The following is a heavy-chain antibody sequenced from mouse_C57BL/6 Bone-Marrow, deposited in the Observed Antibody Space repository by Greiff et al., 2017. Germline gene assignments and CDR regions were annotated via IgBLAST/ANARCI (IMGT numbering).Heavy chain of an antibody. CDR3: ARGNYYAMDY. J-gene: IGHJ4*01. D-gene: IGHD2-1*01. CDR2: IWSDGIT. CDR1: GFSLTSYG. V-gene: IGHV2-6-1*01. Sequence: VQLVGSGPGLVAPSQSLSITCTISGFSLTSYGVHWVRQSPGKGLEWLVVIWSDGITTYNSTLKSRLSISKDNSKSQVFLKMNSLQTDDTAMYYCARGNYYAMDYWGQGTSVTVSS.